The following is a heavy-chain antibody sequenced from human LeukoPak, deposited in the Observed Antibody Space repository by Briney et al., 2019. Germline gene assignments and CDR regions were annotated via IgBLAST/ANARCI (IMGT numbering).Heavy chain of an antibody. D-gene: IGHD3-22*01. CDR3: ASPSRFYYYDSSGYFAF. Sequence: SETLSLTCAVYGGSFSGYYWSWIRQPPGKGLEWIGEINHSGSTNYNPSLTSRVTLSVDTSMNQFPLKLSSVTAADTAVYYCASPSRFYYYDSSGYFAFWGQGTLVTVSS. CDR1: GGSFSGYY. V-gene: IGHV4-34*01. CDR2: INHSGST. J-gene: IGHJ4*02.